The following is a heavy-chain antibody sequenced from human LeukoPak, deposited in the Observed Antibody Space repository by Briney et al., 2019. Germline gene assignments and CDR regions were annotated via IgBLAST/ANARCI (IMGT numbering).Heavy chain of an antibody. CDR1: GFTFSSYR. Sequence: GGSLRLSCAASGFTFSSYRMYWVRQAPGKGLVWVSRINSDARNTNYADSVQGRFTISRDNAKNTLYLQMNSRRVEDTAVYYCASGIGVGDSFDIWGQGTMVTVSS. CDR3: ASGIGVGDSFDI. D-gene: IGHD3-3*01. V-gene: IGHV3-74*01. J-gene: IGHJ3*02. CDR2: INSDARNT.